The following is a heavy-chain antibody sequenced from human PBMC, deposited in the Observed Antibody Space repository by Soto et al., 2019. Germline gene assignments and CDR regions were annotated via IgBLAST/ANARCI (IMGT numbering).Heavy chain of an antibody. CDR2: INPNSGGT. J-gene: IGHJ4*02. CDR1: GYTFTGYY. Sequence: ASVKVSCKASGYTFTGYYMHWVRQAPGQGLEWMGWINPNSGGTNYAQKFQGWVTMTRDTSISTAYMELSRLRSDDTAVYYCARADDYGDYVPYFDYWGQGTLVTVSS. V-gene: IGHV1-2*04. CDR3: ARADDYGDYVPYFDY. D-gene: IGHD4-17*01.